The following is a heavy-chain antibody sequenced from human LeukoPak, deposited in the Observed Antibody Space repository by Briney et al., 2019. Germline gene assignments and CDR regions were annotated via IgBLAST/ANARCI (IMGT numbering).Heavy chain of an antibody. CDR1: GFTFSSYA. J-gene: IGHJ4*02. CDR2: ISGSGDNT. Sequence: GGSLRLSCAASGFTFSSYAMSWVRQAPGKGLEWVSGISGSGDNTYYADSVKGRFTISRDNSRNTLYVQVNSQGTEDTAAYYCAKGSYYDSSGSFYFDYWGQGTLVTVSS. CDR3: AKGSYYDSSGSFYFDY. D-gene: IGHD3-22*01. V-gene: IGHV3-23*01.